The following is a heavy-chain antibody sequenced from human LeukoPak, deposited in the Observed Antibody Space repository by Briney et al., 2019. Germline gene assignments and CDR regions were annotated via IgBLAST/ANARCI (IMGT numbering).Heavy chain of an antibody. J-gene: IGHJ4*02. V-gene: IGHV3-30*18. CDR2: IWYGGSNK. Sequence: GRSLRLSCAASGFTFSSYGMHWVRQAPGKGLEWVAVIWYGGSNKYYADSVKGRFTISRDNSKNTLYLQMNSLRAEDTAVYYCAKEVYDSSGYGYYFDYWGQGTLVTVSS. D-gene: IGHD3-22*01. CDR3: AKEVYDSSGYGYYFDY. CDR1: GFTFSSYG.